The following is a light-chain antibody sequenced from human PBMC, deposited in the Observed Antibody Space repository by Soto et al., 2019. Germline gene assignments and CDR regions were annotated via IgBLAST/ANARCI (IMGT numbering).Light chain of an antibody. CDR3: TSYTSSSTLV. CDR2: EVN. Sequence: QSALTRPASVSGSPGQSITISCTGTSSDVGAYKYVSWYQQHPGKAPKLIIYEVNTRPSGVSHRFSGSKSGNTASLTISGLQAEDEADYYCTSYTSSSTLVFGTGTKVIV. J-gene: IGLJ1*01. CDR1: SSDVGAYKY. V-gene: IGLV2-14*01.